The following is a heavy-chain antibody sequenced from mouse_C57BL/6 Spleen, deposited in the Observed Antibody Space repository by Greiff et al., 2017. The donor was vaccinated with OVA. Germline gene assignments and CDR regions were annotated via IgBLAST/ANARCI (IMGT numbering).Heavy chain of an antibody. CDR3: ARSSSYEDYAMDY. CDR2: IYPGDGDT. J-gene: IGHJ4*01. CDR1: GYGIRSSR. Sequence: VQLQPSGTELVKPGASVKISCQASGYGIRSSRMNWVKQRPGKGLEWIGRIYPGDGDTNYNGKFKGKATLTADKSSSTAYMQLSSLTSEDSAVYFCARSSSYEDYAMDYWGQGTSVTVSS. V-gene: IGHV1-82*01. D-gene: IGHD1-1*01.